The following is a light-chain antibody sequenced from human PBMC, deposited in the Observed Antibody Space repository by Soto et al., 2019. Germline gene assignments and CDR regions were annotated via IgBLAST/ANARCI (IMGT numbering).Light chain of an antibody. J-gene: IGKJ4*01. V-gene: IGKV1-5*03. Sequence: DMQMTQSPSTLSASVGDRVTITCRANQTINDWLACYQQKPGKAPKLLLYGAYNLQTRVPSRFSGSGSGTELTLTISRLQPDYFAAYYCQRYKHYFGGGTKVDFK. CDR3: QRYKHY. CDR1: QTINDW. CDR2: GAY.